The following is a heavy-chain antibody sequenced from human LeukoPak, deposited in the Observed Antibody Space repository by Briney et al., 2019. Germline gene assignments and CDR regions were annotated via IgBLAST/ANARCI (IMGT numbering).Heavy chain of an antibody. Sequence: GGSLRLSCAASGFTLSNYGMHCVRQAPGKGLEWVAGISEDGINKYYADSVKARFTISRDNSNNTLFLQMNNLRADDTAVYYCAKDRETTASGTFDYWGQGALVTVSS. CDR3: AKDRETTASGTFDY. CDR2: ISEDGINK. D-gene: IGHD6-13*01. V-gene: IGHV3-30*18. CDR1: GFTLSNYG. J-gene: IGHJ4*02.